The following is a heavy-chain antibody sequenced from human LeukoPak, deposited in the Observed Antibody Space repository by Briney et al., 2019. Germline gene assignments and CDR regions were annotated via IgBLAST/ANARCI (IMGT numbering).Heavy chain of an antibody. CDR3: AGRDYYGSGSYTHFDY. CDR1: GFTVSSNY. J-gene: IGHJ4*02. D-gene: IGHD3-10*01. V-gene: IGHV3-66*01. CDR2: IYSGGST. Sequence: GGSLRLSCAASGFTVSSNYMSWVRQAPGKGLEWVSVIYSGGSTYYADSVKGRFTISRDNSKNTLYLQMNSLRAEDTAVYYCAGRDYYGSGSYTHFDYWGQGTLVTVSS.